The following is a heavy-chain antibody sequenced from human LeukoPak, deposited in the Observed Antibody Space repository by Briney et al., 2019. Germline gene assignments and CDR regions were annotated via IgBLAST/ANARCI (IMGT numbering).Heavy chain of an antibody. V-gene: IGHV3-7*05. J-gene: IGHJ4*02. Sequence: GGSLRLSCAVSGFIFSRYWMSWVRQAPGKGLEWVANIKKDGSEKYYVDSVEGRLTISRDNAKNSLYLQMNSLRAEDTAVYYCAREQWELPRGTYYFDYWGQGTLVSVSS. CDR1: GFIFSRYW. D-gene: IGHD1-26*01. CDR2: IKKDGSEK. CDR3: AREQWELPRGTYYFDY.